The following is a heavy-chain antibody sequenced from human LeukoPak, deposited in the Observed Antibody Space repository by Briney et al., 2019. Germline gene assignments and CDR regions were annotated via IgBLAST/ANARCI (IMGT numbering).Heavy chain of an antibody. D-gene: IGHD3-10*01. CDR1: GYTFTSYG. Sequence: EASVKVSCKASGYTFTSYGISWVRQAPGQGLEWMGWISAYNGNTNYAQKLQGRATMTTDTSTSTAYMELRSLRSDDTAVYYCARVVNYYGSGNWFDPWGQGTLVTVSS. V-gene: IGHV1-18*01. J-gene: IGHJ5*02. CDR3: ARVVNYYGSGNWFDP. CDR2: ISAYNGNT.